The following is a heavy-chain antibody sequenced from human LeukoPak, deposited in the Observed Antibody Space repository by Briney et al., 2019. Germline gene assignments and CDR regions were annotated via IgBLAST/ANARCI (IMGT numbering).Heavy chain of an antibody. J-gene: IGHJ4*02. V-gene: IGHV3-30*04. CDR2: ISYHGRDQ. CDR1: RFIFNNYA. Sequence: GSLRLSCAASRFIFNNYAKHWVRQAPGKGLDWVAVISYHGRDQFYADSVKGRFTISRDSSKNTLYLQMNSLRTEDTAVYYCARQDCSGGSCYLDYWGQGTLVTVSS. D-gene: IGHD2-15*01. CDR3: ARQDCSGGSCYLDY.